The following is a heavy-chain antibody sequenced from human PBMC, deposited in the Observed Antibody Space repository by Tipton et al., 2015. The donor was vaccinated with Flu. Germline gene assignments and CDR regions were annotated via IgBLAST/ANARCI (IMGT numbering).Heavy chain of an antibody. J-gene: IGHJ5*02. D-gene: IGHD4-11*01. Sequence: TLSLTCTVSGGSITSSTDYWGWIRQPPGKGLEWIGNTFHSGNTYLNPSLKSRVTISIDTSKNQFSLKLSSVTAADTAVYYCARRDYSNYVSEPQNWFDPWGQGALVTVSS. CDR1: GGSITSSTDY. CDR2: TFHSGNT. V-gene: IGHV4-39*07. CDR3: ARRDYSNYVSEPQNWFDP.